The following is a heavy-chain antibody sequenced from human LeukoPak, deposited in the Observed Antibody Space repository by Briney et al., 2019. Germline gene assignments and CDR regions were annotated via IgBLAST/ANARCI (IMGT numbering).Heavy chain of an antibody. V-gene: IGHV3-23*01. J-gene: IGHJ4*01. CDR1: GLTFGNYG. Sequence: GGSLRLSRVASGLTFGNYGMNWVRQAPGKGLECVSSIGDGGYTTYYADSVMGRFTISRDNSKDSMYLQMSSLRAEDTAIYYCAEVESSYCRIWGQGTLVTVSS. CDR3: AEVESSYCRI. D-gene: IGHD3-10*01. CDR2: IGDGGYTT.